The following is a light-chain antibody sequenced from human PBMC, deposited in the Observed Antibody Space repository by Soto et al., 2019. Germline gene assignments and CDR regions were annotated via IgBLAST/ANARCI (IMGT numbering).Light chain of an antibody. CDR1: QSVITN. CDR3: QQYNNWPWA. Sequence: EIVMTRSPATLSVSPGERATLSCRASQSVITNLAWYQQKPGQAPRLISYGASTRATGTPARFSGSGSGTEFTLNISSLKSEDFEVYYCQQYNNWPWALGQGTKVDIK. CDR2: GAS. V-gene: IGKV3-15*01. J-gene: IGKJ1*01.